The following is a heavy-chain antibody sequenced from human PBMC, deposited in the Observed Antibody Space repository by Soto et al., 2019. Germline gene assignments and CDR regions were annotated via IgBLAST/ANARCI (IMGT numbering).Heavy chain of an antibody. J-gene: IGHJ4*02. V-gene: IGHV4-34*01. CDR1: GGSFSGYY. D-gene: IGHD6-6*01. CDR3: ASTPFRSSSSKNFDY. Sequence: PSETLSLTCAVYGGSFSGYYWSWIRQPPGKGLEWIGEINHSGSTNYNPSLKSRVTISVDTSKNQFSLKLSSVTAADTAVYYCASTPFRSSSSKNFDYWGQGTLVTVSS. CDR2: INHSGST.